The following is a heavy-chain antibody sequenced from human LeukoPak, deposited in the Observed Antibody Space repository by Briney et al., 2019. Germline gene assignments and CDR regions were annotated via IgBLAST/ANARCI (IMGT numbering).Heavy chain of an antibody. V-gene: IGHV3-48*01. CDR3: ARGYLQWQPHYFDY. CDR2: ISSSSSTI. D-gene: IGHD3-3*01. CDR1: GFTFSSFS. Sequence: GGSLRLSCAASGFTFSSFSMNWVREAPGKGLEGVSYISSSSSTIYYADSVKGRLTISRDNAKNSLYLQMNSLRAEDTAVYYCARGYLQWQPHYFDYWGQGTLVTVSS. J-gene: IGHJ4*02.